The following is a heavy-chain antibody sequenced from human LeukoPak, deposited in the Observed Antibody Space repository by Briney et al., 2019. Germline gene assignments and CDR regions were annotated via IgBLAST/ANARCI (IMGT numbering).Heavy chain of an antibody. Sequence: ASVKVSCKASGYTFISYYIHWVRQAPGQGLEWMGIIDPSGGSTTYAQKFRGRVTMTRDTSTNTVYMQLSSLRSEDTAVYYCARRVYCTSASCYHYHYYMDVWGKGTTVTVSS. CDR1: GYTFISYY. CDR3: ARRVYCTSASCYHYHYYMDV. D-gene: IGHD2-2*01. J-gene: IGHJ6*03. CDR2: IDPSGGST. V-gene: IGHV1-46*03.